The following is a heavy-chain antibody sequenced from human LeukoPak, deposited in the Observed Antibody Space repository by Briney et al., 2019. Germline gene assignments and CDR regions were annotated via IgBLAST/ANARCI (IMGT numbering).Heavy chain of an antibody. CDR3: AKDDGDFWSGSKNNRPIDY. CDR1: GFTFSSYA. J-gene: IGHJ4*02. CDR2: ISCLGGST. D-gene: IGHD3-3*01. V-gene: IGHV3-23*01. Sequence: GVSQRLSCAASGFTFSSYAMSWVRQAPGKGLEWVSAISCLGGSTYYADSVKGRFTISRDNSKNTLYLQMNSLRAEDTAVYYCAKDDGDFWSGSKNNRPIDYWGQGTLVTVTS.